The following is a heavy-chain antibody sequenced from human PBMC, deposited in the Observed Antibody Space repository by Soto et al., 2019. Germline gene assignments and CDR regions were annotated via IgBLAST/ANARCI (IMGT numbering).Heavy chain of an antibody. D-gene: IGHD2-2*01. V-gene: IGHV1-3*01. CDR1: GYIFHNYA. CDR3: ARDIVVVPAAFYGLDV. CDR2: INAGNGNR. J-gene: IGHJ6*02. Sequence: ASVKLSCKTSGYIFHNYAMHWVRQAPEQRLEWMRWINAGNGNRKYSKTFQGRVTITRDTSARTDYMELSRLRSEDAAFYYCARDIVVVPAAFYGLDVWGQGTTVTVSS.